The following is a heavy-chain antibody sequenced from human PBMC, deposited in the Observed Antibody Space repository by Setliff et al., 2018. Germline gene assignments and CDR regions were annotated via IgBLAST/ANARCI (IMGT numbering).Heavy chain of an antibody. CDR1: GDSIRSYY. CDR3: ARDRGSNNSPEDFDY. CDR2: IYYTGST. D-gene: IGHD1-1*01. V-gene: IGHV4-59*12. J-gene: IGHJ4*02. Sequence: TLSLTCTVSGDSIRSYYWSWVRQPPGRGLEWIGYIYYTGSTNYNPSLKSRVTMSIDTSKNQFFLKVRSVTAADTAVYYCARDRGSNNSPEDFDYWGLGTLVTVSS.